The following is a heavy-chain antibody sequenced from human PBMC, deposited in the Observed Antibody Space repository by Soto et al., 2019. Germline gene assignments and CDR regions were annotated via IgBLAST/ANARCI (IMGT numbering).Heavy chain of an antibody. V-gene: IGHV1-69*13. D-gene: IGHD3-10*01. CDR3: ARDPKLRGSIFDY. Sequence: SVKVSCKASGGTFSSYAISWVRQAPGQGLEWMGGIIPIFGTANYAQKLQGRVTVTADESTSTAYMELSSLRSEDTAVYYCARDPKLRGSIFDYWGQGNMVTVYS. J-gene: IGHJ4*02. CDR1: GGTFSSYA. CDR2: IIPIFGTA.